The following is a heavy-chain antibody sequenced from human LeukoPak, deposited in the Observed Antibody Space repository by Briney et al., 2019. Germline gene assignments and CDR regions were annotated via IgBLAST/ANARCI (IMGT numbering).Heavy chain of an antibody. Sequence: ASVTVSFKASGCTFTSNSISWVRQAHGQGLGWMGVIILIFGTANYAQKFQGRVTITADKSTRPAYMELSSLRSEDTAVYYCARALTGYSSGQLGAFDYWGQGTPVTVSS. V-gene: IGHV1-69*06. CDR1: GCTFTSNS. CDR2: IILIFGTA. J-gene: IGHJ4*02. CDR3: ARALTGYSSGQLGAFDY. D-gene: IGHD6-19*01.